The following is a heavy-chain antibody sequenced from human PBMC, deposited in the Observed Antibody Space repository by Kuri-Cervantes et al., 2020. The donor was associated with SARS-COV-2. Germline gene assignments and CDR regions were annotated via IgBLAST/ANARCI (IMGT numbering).Heavy chain of an antibody. CDR3: ATRGEWHWVYAMVGYYFDY. CDR2: FDPEDGET. D-gene: IGHD2-8*01. CDR1: GYTLTELS. V-gene: IGHV1-24*01. Sequence: ASVKVSCKVSGYTLTELSMHWVRQAPGKGLEWMGGFDPEDGETIYAQKFQGRVTMTEDTSTDTAYMELSSLRSEDTAVYYCATRGEWHWVYAMVGYYFDYWGQGTLVTVYS. J-gene: IGHJ4*02.